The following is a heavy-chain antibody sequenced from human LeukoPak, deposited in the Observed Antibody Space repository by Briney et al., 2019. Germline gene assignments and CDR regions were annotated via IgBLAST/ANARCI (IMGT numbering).Heavy chain of an antibody. CDR3: ARIRYYSKDFDY. V-gene: IGHV3-23*01. Sequence: RPGGSLRLSCAASGVTLSSYAMSWARQAPGKGLEWVSGISSSGSGGNTYYADSVKGRFTISRDSSKNTLFLHMNTLRAEDTAVYCCARIRYYSKDFDYWGQGTLVTVSS. CDR1: GVTLSSYA. J-gene: IGHJ4*02. D-gene: IGHD4-11*01. CDR2: ISSSGSGGNT.